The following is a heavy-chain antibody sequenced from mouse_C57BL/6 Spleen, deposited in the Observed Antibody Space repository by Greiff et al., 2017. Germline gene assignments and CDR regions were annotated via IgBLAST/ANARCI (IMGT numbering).Heavy chain of an antibody. CDR2: IFPGSGST. J-gene: IGHJ2*01. CDR1: GYTFTDYY. V-gene: IGHV1-75*01. Sequence: VQLQQSGPELVKPGASVKISCTASGYTFTDYYINWVKQRPGQGLEWIGWIFPGSGSTYYNEKFKGKATLTVDKSSSTAYMLLRSLTYEDSEVYFCARSRDEGYFDYWGQGTTLTVSS. CDR3: ARSRDEGYFDY.